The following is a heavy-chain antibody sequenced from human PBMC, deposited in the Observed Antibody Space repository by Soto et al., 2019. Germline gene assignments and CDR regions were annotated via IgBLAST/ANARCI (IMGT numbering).Heavy chain of an antibody. CDR1: GGSFSGYY. J-gene: IGHJ4*02. CDR2: INHSGST. V-gene: IGHV4-34*01. D-gene: IGHD2-2*01. CDR3: ARIPERLGYFSSTSCSRKYFDY. Sequence: PSETLSLTCAVYGGSFSGYYWSWIRQPPGKGLEWIGEINHSGSTNYNPSLKSRVTISVDTSKNQFSLKLSSVTAVDTAVYYCARIPERLGYFSSTSCSRKYFDYWGQGTLVTVSS.